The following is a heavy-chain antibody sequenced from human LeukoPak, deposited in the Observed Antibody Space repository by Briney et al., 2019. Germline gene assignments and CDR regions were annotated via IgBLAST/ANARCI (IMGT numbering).Heavy chain of an antibody. CDR1: GYTFTSYY. V-gene: IGHV1-46*01. Sequence: ASAKVSCKASGYTFTSYYIFWGRQAPGQGLEWMGIINPRTGSTSYSQKFQGRVTMTRDMSASTAYMELSSLRSEDMAVYYCARQPLRPTVPKLGVAAADAFDIWGQGTMVTVSS. J-gene: IGHJ3*02. CDR3: ARQPLRPTVPKLGVAAADAFDI. CDR2: INPRTGST. D-gene: IGHD4-17*01.